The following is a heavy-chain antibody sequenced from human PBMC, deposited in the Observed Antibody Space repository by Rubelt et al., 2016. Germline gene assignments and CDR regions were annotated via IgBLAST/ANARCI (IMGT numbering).Heavy chain of an antibody. CDR2: ISAYNGNT. Sequence: QVQLVQSGAEVKKPGASVKVSCKASGYTFTSYGISWVRQAPGQGLEWMVWISAYNGNTNYAQRRQGRDNLTTDASTSTAYMRLTSLTSDDTAVYYCARSGSSYGSETFDYWGQGTLVTVSS. J-gene: IGHJ4*02. CDR1: GYTFTSYG. D-gene: IGHD5-18*01. CDR3: ARSGSSYGSETFDY. V-gene: IGHV1-18*01.